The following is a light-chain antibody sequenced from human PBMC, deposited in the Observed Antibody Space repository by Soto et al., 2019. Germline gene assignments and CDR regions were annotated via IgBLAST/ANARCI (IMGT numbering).Light chain of an antibody. J-gene: IGKJ1*01. CDR1: QSISSW. CDR3: QQYNSYSWT. V-gene: IGKV1-5*03. CDR2: KAS. Sequence: DIQMTQSPSTLSASVGDRVTITCRASQSISSWLAWYQQKPGKAPKLLIYKASSLESGVPSRFSGSRSGTEFTLTISSLQPYDFATYYCQQYNSYSWTFGQGTKVDIK.